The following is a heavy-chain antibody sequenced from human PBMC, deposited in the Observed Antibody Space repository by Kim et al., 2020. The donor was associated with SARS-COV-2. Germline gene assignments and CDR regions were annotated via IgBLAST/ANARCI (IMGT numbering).Heavy chain of an antibody. Sequence: SETLSLTCAISGDSVSSNSAAWNWIRQSPSRGLEWLGRTYYRSKWYNDYAVSVKSRITINPDTSKNQFSLQLNSVTPEDTAVYYCAREAVNYYDSSGPLDYWGQGTLVTVSS. J-gene: IGHJ4*02. D-gene: IGHD3-22*01. CDR3: AREAVNYYDSSGPLDY. V-gene: IGHV6-1*01. CDR1: GDSVSSNSAA. CDR2: TYYRSKWYN.